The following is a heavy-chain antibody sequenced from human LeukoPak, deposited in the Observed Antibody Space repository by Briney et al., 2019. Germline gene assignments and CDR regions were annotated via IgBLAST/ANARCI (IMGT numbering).Heavy chain of an antibody. J-gene: IGHJ6*02. CDR2: IYTSGST. CDR1: GGSISSYY. Sequence: SETLSLTCIVSGGSISSYYWSWIRQPAGKGLEWIGRIYTSGSTNYNPSLKSRVTMSVDTSKNQFSLKLSSVTAADTAVYYCARDRIPYYYYGMDVWGQGTTVTVSS. CDR3: ARDRIPYYYYGMDV. V-gene: IGHV4-4*07. D-gene: IGHD2-15*01.